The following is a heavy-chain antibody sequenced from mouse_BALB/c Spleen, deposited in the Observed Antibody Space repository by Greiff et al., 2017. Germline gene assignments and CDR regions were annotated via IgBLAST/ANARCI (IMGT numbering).Heavy chain of an antibody. CDR3: ARLGFDY. CDR1: GFTFSSYG. CDR2: ISSGGSYT. J-gene: IGHJ2*01. Sequence: DVKLVESGGDLVKPGGSLKLSCAASGFTFSSYGMSWVRQTPDKRLEWVATISSGGSYTYYPDSVKGRFTISRDNAKNTLSLQMSSLKSEDTAMYYCARLGFDYWGQGTTLTVSS. V-gene: IGHV5-6*02.